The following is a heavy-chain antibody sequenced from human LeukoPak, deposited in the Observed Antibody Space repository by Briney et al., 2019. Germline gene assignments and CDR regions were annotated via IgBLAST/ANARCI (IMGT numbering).Heavy chain of an antibody. CDR1: GYTFTSYG. Sequence: ASVKVSCKASGYTFTSYGISWVRQAPGQGLEWMGWISAYNGNTNYAQKLQGRVTTTTDTSTSTAYMELRSLRSDDTAVYYCARVFGVVVPAATDGFDYWGQGTLVTVSS. CDR3: ARVFGVVVPAATDGFDY. J-gene: IGHJ4*02. CDR2: ISAYNGNT. D-gene: IGHD2-2*01. V-gene: IGHV1-18*01.